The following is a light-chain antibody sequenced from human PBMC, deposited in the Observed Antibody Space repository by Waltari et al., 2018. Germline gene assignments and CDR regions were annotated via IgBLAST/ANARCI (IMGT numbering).Light chain of an antibody. CDR2: DTS. J-gene: IGLJ3*02. Sequence: QAVVTQEPSLTVSPGGTVTLTCGSSTGVVTSGHYPYWFQQKPGQAPRTLLYDTSNKQSWTPARFSGSLLGGKAALTLSGAQPEDEAEYYCLLFYSGARVFGGGTKLTVL. CDR1: TGVVTSGHY. V-gene: IGLV7-46*01. CDR3: LLFYSGARV.